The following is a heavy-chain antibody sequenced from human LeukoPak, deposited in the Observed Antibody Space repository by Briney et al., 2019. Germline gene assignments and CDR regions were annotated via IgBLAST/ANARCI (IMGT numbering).Heavy chain of an antibody. V-gene: IGHV3-23*01. D-gene: IGHD3-16*01. CDR1: GFTFNSYA. Sequence: GGSLRLSYAASGFTFNSYAMNWVRQARGKGLEWVSAISGSGGSTYYADSVKGRFTISRDNSKNTLYLQMNSLRAEDTAVYYCAKKVGGVYAFDIWGQGTMVTVSS. J-gene: IGHJ3*02. CDR3: AKKVGGVYAFDI. CDR2: ISGSGGST.